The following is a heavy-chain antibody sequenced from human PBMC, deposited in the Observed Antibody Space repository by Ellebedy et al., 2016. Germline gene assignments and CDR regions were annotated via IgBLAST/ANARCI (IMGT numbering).Heavy chain of an antibody. CDR1: GYTFTGYY. D-gene: IGHD6-19*01. CDR3: ARANMDQQWLVSYYYYMDV. V-gene: IGHV1-2*04. CDR2: INPNSGGT. J-gene: IGHJ6*03. Sequence: ASVKVSXXASGYTFTGYYMHWVRQAPGQGLEWMGWINPNSGGTNYAQKFQGWVTMTRDTSISTAYMELSRLRSDDTAVYYCARANMDQQWLVSYYYYMDVWGKGTTVTVSS.